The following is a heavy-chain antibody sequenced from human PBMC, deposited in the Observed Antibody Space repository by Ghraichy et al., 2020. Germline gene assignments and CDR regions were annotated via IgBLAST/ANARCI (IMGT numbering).Heavy chain of an antibody. CDR3: ASYSGYLDY. CDR1: GGSINAASYY. Sequence: SETLSLTCVVSGGSINAASYYWGWIRQPPGKGREWIGSIYYSGTPYYNPSLKSRVTISVNTSKSQFSLKLSSVTAADTAVYYCASYSGYLDYWGQGTLVTVSS. J-gene: IGHJ4*02. D-gene: IGHD3-10*01. CDR2: IYYSGTP. V-gene: IGHV4-39*01.